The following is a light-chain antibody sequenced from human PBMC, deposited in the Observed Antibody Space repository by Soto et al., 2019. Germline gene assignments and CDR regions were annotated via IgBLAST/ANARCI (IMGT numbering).Light chain of an antibody. Sequence: KTQAGTSLSAPEQIKVTTTYRASQDIRNDLGWFQQKPGKAPKLLINTASTLQSGVSSRFSGSGSGTDFTLTISSLQPEDFATYYCLQDYIYPWTFGQGTKVDIK. J-gene: IGKJ1*01. CDR1: QDIRND. V-gene: IGKV1-6*01. CDR3: LQDYIYPWT. CDR2: TAS.